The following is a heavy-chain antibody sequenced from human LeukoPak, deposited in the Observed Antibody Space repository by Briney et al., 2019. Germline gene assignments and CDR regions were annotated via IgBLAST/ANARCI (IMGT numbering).Heavy chain of an antibody. CDR2: IWQDGSKT. V-gene: IGHV3-30*02. CDR1: GFTFSHYG. CDR3: AKSLSDGYDY. Sequence: GGSLRLSCAASGFTFSHYGMQWVRQAPGKGLEWVSLIWQDGSKTYYADSVKGRFSISRDNSKNTLHLQMNSLRAEDTAVYYCAKSLSDGYDYWGQGTPVTVSS. J-gene: IGHJ4*02. D-gene: IGHD5-24*01.